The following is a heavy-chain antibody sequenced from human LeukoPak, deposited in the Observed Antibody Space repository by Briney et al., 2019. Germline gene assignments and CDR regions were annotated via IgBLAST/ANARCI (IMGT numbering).Heavy chain of an antibody. CDR2: IYHSGST. CDR1: GGSISSSNW. V-gene: IGHV4-4*02. D-gene: IGHD6-13*01. Sequence: SGTLSLTCAVSGGSISSSNWWSWVRQPPGKGLEWIGEIYHSGSTNYNPSLKSRATISVDKSKNQFSLKLGSVTAADTAVYYCARASSRYSSSWYNWFDPWGQGTLVTVSS. J-gene: IGHJ5*02. CDR3: ARASSRYSSSWYNWFDP.